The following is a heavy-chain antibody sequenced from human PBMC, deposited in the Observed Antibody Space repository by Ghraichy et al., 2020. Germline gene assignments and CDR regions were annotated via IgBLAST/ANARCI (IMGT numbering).Heavy chain of an antibody. J-gene: IGHJ2*01. CDR1: GGSFSGYY. D-gene: IGHD1-1*01. Sequence: SETLSLTCAVYGGSFSGYYWSWIRQPPGKGLEWIGEINHSGSTNYNPSLKSRVTISVDTSKNQFSLKLSSVTAADTAVYYCARGLERRSKRSTYWYFDLWGRGTLVTVSS. CDR3: ARGLERRSKRSTYWYFDL. V-gene: IGHV4-34*01. CDR2: INHSGST.